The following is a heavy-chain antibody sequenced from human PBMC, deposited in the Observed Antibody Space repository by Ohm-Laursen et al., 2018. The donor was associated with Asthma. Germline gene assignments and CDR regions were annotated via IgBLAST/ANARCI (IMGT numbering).Heavy chain of an antibody. J-gene: IGHJ6*02. CDR2: ISGSGGST. V-gene: IGHV3-23*01. D-gene: IGHD2-2*03. Sequence: GSLRLSCAASGFTFSSYAMSWVRQAPGKGLEWVSAISGSGGSTYYADSVKGRFTISRDNSKNTLYLQMNSLRAEDTAVYYCAKDGYCSSTSCYAPYYGMDVWGQGTTVTVSS. CDR1: GFTFSSYA. CDR3: AKDGYCSSTSCYAPYYGMDV.